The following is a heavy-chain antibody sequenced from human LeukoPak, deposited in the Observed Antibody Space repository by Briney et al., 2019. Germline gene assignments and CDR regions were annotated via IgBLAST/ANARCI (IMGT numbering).Heavy chain of an antibody. CDR2: IYYSGST. Sequence: ASETLSLTRAVYGGSFSGYYWSWIRQPPGKGLEWIGYIYYSGSTNYNPSLKSRDTISVDTSKNQFSLKLSSVTAADTAVYYCARHSPNYYDSSGSNFDYWGQGTLVTVSS. CDR3: ARHSPNYYDSSGSNFDY. CDR1: GGSFSGYY. V-gene: IGHV4-59*08. D-gene: IGHD3-22*01. J-gene: IGHJ4*02.